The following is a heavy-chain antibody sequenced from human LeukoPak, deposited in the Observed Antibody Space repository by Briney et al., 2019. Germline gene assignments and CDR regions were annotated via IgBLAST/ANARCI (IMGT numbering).Heavy chain of an antibody. D-gene: IGHD2-2*01. J-gene: IGHJ4*02. Sequence: GGSLRLSCAASGFTFSSYAMEWVRQAPGEGLEWVSSITGSSDSIYYADSVKGRFTISRDNAKNSVYLQMNSLRAEDTAVYYCARLVCSTIPCYGKFYFDSWGQGTLVPVSS. V-gene: IGHV3-21*01. CDR2: ITGSSDSI. CDR3: ARLVCSTIPCYGKFYFDS. CDR1: GFTFSSYA.